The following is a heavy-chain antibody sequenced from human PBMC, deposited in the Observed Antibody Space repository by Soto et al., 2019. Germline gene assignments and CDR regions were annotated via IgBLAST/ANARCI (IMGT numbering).Heavy chain of an antibody. J-gene: IGHJ5*02. V-gene: IGHV3-48*03. D-gene: IGHD3-22*01. CDR3: ARYYYDSSGYYLNWFDP. CDR2: ISSSGSTI. CDR1: GFTFSSYE. Sequence: LRLSCAASGFTFSSYEMNWVRQAPGKGLEWVSCISSSGSTIYYADSVKGRFTISRDNAKNSLYLQMNSLRAEDTAVYYCARYYYDSSGYYLNWFDPWGQGTLVTVSS.